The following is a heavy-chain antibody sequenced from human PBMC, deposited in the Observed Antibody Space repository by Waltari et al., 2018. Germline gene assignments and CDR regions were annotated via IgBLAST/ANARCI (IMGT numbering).Heavy chain of an antibody. J-gene: IGHJ4*02. CDR3: AREDMITFGGVGY. D-gene: IGHD3-16*01. CDR1: GHTFTGYY. Sequence: QVQLVQSGAEVKKPGASVKVSCKASGHTFTGYYMHWVRQAPGQGLEWMGRSNTNSGGTNYAQKFQGRATMTRDTSISTAYMELSRLRSDDTAVYYCAREDMITFGGVGYWGQGTLVIVSS. V-gene: IGHV1-2*06. CDR2: SNTNSGGT.